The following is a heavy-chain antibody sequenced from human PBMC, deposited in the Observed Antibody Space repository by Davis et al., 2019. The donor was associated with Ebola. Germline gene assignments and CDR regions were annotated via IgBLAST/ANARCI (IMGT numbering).Heavy chain of an antibody. V-gene: IGHV3-9*01. CDR3: AKGRTIPLALDF. CDR1: GFTFGDSA. CDR2: ISWNSDSI. J-gene: IGHJ4*02. D-gene: IGHD2-2*02. Sequence: SLKISCAGSGFTFGDSAMHWVRQAPGKGLEWVSGISWNSDSIVYADSVKGRFTISRDNAKNSLYLQMNSLRGEDTALYYCAKGRTIPLALDFWGRGTLVTVSS.